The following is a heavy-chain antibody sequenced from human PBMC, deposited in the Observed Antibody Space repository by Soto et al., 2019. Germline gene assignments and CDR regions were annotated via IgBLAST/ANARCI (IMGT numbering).Heavy chain of an antibody. D-gene: IGHD2-2*01. J-gene: IGHJ5*02. Sequence: ASVKVSCKASGYTFTIYGISCVRQSPGQGLEWMGWISASTGNTNYAQKLQGRVTMTTDTSTSTAYLELRSLRSDDTAVYYCARVEAAMSGHWFDPWGQGTLVTVSS. CDR2: ISASTGNT. CDR1: GYTFTIYG. V-gene: IGHV1-18*01. CDR3: ARVEAAMSGHWFDP.